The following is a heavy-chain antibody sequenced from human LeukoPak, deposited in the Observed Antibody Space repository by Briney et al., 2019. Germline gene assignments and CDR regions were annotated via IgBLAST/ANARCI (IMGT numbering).Heavy chain of an antibody. D-gene: IGHD3-22*01. J-gene: IGHJ3*02. CDR3: ARARSVSSGYYYDLTHELAFDI. CDR2: IYYSWST. V-gene: IGHV4-59*01. Sequence: SETLALTCTVSGGSISSYYWSWIRQPPGKGLEWIGYIYYSWSTNYNPSLKSRVTISVDTSKNQFSLKLSSVTAADTAVYYCARARSVSSGYYYDLTHELAFDIWGQGTMVTVSS. CDR1: GGSISSYY.